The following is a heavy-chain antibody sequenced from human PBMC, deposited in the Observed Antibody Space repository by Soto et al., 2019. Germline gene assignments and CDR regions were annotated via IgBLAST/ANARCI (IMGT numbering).Heavy chain of an antibody. CDR3: ARDGDYYDSSGYFDY. D-gene: IGHD3-22*01. J-gene: IGHJ4*02. V-gene: IGHV1-2*02. Sequence: ASVKVSGKASGYTFTGYYMHWVRQAPGQGLEWMGWINPNSGGTNYAQKFQGRVTMTRDTSISTAYMELSRLRSDDTAVYYCARDGDYYDSSGYFDYWGQGTLVTVSS. CDR2: INPNSGGT. CDR1: GYTFTGYY.